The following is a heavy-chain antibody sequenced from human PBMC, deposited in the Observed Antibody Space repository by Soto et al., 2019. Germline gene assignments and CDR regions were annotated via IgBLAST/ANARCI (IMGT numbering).Heavy chain of an antibody. J-gene: IGHJ3*02. CDR1: GGSISSSSYY. D-gene: IGHD4-17*01. CDR2: IYYSGST. Sequence: SETLSLTCTVSGGSISSSSYYWGWIRQPPGKGLEWIGSIYYSGSTYYDPSLKSRVTISVDTSKNQFSLKLSSVTAADTAVYYCARINDDDYGDSVNAFDIWGQGTMVTVS. V-gene: IGHV4-39*01. CDR3: ARINDDDYGDSVNAFDI.